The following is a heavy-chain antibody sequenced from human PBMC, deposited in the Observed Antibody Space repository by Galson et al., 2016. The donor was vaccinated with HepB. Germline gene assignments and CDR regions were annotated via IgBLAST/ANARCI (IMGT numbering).Heavy chain of an antibody. CDR3: AKDRRWEDYTDYGGYSYAMDV. D-gene: IGHD4-11*01. J-gene: IGHJ6*02. CDR1: GFTFNNYA. Sequence: SLRLSCAASGFTFNNYAMNWVRQAPGKGLEWVSAISSTGGSTYYADSVKGRFTISRDKSKNTLYLQINSLRADDTAVYYCAKDRRWEDYTDYGGYSYAMDVWGQGTTVTVSS. V-gene: IGHV3-23*01. CDR2: ISSTGGST.